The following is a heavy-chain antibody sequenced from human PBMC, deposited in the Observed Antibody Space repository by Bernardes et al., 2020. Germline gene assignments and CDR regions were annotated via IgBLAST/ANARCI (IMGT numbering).Heavy chain of an antibody. CDR3: ARVYCSGGSCRDAFDI. J-gene: IGHJ3*02. CDR2: IYYSGSP. V-gene: IGHV4-59*13. D-gene: IGHD2-15*01. CDR1: GGSMSSYF. Sequence: SETLSLTCTVSGGSMSSYFWSWIRQPPGMGLEWIGHIYYSGSPNYNPSLKSRVTISVDTSKNQFSLKVSSVTAADTAVYYCARVYCSGGSCRDAFDIWGQGTMVTVS.